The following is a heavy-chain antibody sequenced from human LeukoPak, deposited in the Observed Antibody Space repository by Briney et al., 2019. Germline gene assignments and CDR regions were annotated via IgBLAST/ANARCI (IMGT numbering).Heavy chain of an antibody. J-gene: IGHJ4*02. CDR2: ISYDGSNK. CDR1: GFTFSSYA. D-gene: IGHD6-13*01. V-gene: IGHV3-30-3*01. Sequence: PGGSLRLSCAASGFTFSSYAMHWVRQAPGKGLEWVAVISYDGSNKYYADSVKGRFTISRDNSKNTLYLQMNSLRVEDTAVYYCARADSSWYGYYFDYWGQGTLVTVSS. CDR3: ARADSSWYGYYFDY.